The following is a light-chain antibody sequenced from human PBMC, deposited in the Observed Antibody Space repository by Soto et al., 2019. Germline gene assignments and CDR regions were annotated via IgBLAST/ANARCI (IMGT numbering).Light chain of an antibody. CDR1: SNDIGGYDY. CDR2: GVT. J-gene: IGLJ1*01. V-gene: IGLV2-14*01. CDR3: TSYTSSSTHV. Sequence: QSALTQPASVSGSPGQSITISCTGTSNDIGGYDYVSWYQHHPGKAPKFIIYGVTNRPSGVSHRFSGSKSANTASLTISGLQAEDEADYYCTSYTSSSTHVFGTGTKVTVL.